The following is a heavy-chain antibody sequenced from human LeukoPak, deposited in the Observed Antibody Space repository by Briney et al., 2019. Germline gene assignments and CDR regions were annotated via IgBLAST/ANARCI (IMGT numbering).Heavy chain of an antibody. D-gene: IGHD4-17*01. CDR1: GGSISNYY. J-gene: IGHJ6*02. V-gene: IGHV4-4*07. CDR3: ARHNPTVTHGGYHGMDV. Sequence: SETLSLTCIVSGGSISNYYWSWIRQSAGKGLEWIGRMYISGTTDYNPSLKSRVTMSVDTSKNQFPLKLSSVTAADTAVYYCARHNPTVTHGGYHGMDVWGQGTTVTVSS. CDR2: MYISGTT.